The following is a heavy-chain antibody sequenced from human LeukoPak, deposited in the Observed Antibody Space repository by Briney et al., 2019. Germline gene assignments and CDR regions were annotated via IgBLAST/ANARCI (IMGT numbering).Heavy chain of an antibody. CDR3: ARSRRDIVVVPAAIGRGNYYYYMDV. V-gene: IGHV3-30*02. CDR2: IRFDGSEK. D-gene: IGHD2-2*01. Sequence: GGSLRLSCVAPGFSFSSYGMHWVRRAPGKGLEWMTFIRFDGSEKYYADSVKGRFTISRDYSKNTLFLQMNSLRAEDTAVYYCARSRRDIVVVPAAIGRGNYYYYMDVWGKGTTVTISS. CDR1: GFSFSSYG. J-gene: IGHJ6*03.